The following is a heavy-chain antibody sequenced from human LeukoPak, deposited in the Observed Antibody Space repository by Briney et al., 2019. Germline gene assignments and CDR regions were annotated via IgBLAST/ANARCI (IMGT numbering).Heavy chain of an antibody. J-gene: IGHJ5*02. D-gene: IGHD7-27*01. V-gene: IGHV4-59*02. Sequence: SETLSLTCTVSGSSVTDYFWSWIRQSPGKGFEWISYIHRSGNSDYRPSLRSRVTTSLDTSKNQFSLNLISVTAADTAVYYCTRANWGVQSWRQATLVTVSS. CDR2: IHRSGNS. CDR3: TRANWGVQS. CDR1: GSSVTDYF.